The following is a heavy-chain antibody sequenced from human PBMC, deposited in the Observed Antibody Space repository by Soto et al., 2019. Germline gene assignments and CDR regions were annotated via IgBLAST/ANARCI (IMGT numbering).Heavy chain of an antibody. Sequence: QVQLVESGGGVVQPGRSLRLSCAASGFTFSSYAMHWVRQAPGKGLEWVAVISYDGSNKYYADSVKGRFTISRDNSKNTLYLQMNSLRAEDTAVYDCALMGGNGPPFDYWGQGTLVTVSS. J-gene: IGHJ4*02. CDR1: GFTFSSYA. D-gene: IGHD2-8*01. V-gene: IGHV3-30-3*01. CDR2: ISYDGSNK. CDR3: ALMGGNGPPFDY.